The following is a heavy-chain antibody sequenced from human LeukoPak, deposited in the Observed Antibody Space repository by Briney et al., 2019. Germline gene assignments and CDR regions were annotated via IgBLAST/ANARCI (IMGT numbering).Heavy chain of an antibody. D-gene: IGHD6-19*01. CDR3: ARDAVQGAVAGSDAFDI. CDR1: GFTFSSYS. V-gene: IGHV3-21*01. Sequence: GSLRLSCAASGFTFSSYSMNWVRQAPGKGLEWVSSISSSSSYIYYADSVKGRFTISRDNAKNSLYLQMNSLRAEDTAVYYCARDAVQGAVAGSDAFDIWGQGTMVTVSS. CDR2: ISSSSSYI. J-gene: IGHJ3*02.